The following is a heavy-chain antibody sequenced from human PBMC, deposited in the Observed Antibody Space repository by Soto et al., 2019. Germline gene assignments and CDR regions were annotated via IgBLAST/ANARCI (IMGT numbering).Heavy chain of an antibody. J-gene: IGHJ4*02. CDR3: AKVASNVTVFGVVIPPIDF. CDR2: ISGSGGGT. CDR1: GFSFINYA. Sequence: EVKLLDSGGGLVQPGVSLRLTCAASGFSFINYAMNWVRQVPGRGLEWVSGISGSGGGTYYADSVKGRFTISRDNSKNTLYLQMNSLRAEDTAVYYCAKVASNVTVFGVVIPPIDFWGQGTLVTVSS. V-gene: IGHV3-23*01. D-gene: IGHD3-3*01.